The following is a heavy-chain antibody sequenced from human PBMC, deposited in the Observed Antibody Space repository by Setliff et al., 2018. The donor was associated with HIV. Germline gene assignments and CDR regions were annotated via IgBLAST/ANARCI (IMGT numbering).Heavy chain of an antibody. CDR3: ARWSCGRATCYDSPYNWFEP. CDR1: GYTFTNFG. Sequence: ASVKVSCKASGYTFTNFGVGWVRQAPGQGLEWMGWVSPYNGHTKYAQRFQGRVTMSTDTSTSTIYMELTSLSSDATAVYYRARWSCGRATCYDSPYNWFEPWGQGTLVTVSS. J-gene: IGHJ5*02. CDR2: VSPYNGHT. V-gene: IGHV1-18*01. D-gene: IGHD2-2*01.